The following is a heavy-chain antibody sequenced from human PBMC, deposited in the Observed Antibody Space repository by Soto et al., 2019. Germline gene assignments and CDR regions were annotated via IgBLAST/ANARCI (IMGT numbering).Heavy chain of an antibody. V-gene: IGHV4-59*01. CDR3: ARDCSGGSCSDAFDI. CDR1: GGSISSYY. CDR2: IYYSGST. D-gene: IGHD2-15*01. Sequence: QVQLQESGPGLVKPSETLSLTCTVSGGSISSYYWSWIRQPPGKGLEWIGYIYYSGSTNYNPSLKSRVTISVDTSKNQFSLKLSSVTAADTAVYYCARDCSGGSCSDAFDISGQGTMVTVSS. J-gene: IGHJ3*02.